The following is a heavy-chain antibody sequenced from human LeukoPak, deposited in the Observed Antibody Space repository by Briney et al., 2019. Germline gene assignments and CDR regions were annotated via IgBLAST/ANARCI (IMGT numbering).Heavy chain of an antibody. J-gene: IGHJ4*02. D-gene: IGHD2-2*01. CDR2: ISGSGGST. V-gene: IGHV3-23*01. CDR1: GFTFSSYA. Sequence: PGGSLRLSCAASGFTFSSYAMSWVRQAPGKGLEWVSAISGSGGSTYYADSVEGRFTISRDNSNDIVCLQLSSLRAEDSALYYCAKVRGVYCSSPACYYYDSWGQGTPVTVSS. CDR3: AKVRGVYCSSPACYYYDS.